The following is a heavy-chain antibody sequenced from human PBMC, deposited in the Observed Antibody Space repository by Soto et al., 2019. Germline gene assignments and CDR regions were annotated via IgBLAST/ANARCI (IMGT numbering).Heavy chain of an antibody. V-gene: IGHV4-30-2*01. CDR3: ASYYSDAEYFQH. CDR2: IYHSGST. D-gene: IGHD3-10*01. Sequence: TLSLTCAVSGGSISSGGYSWTWIRQPPGKGLEWIGYIYHSGSTYYNPSLKSRVTISVDRSKNQFSLKLSSVTAADTAVYYCASYYSDAEYFQHWGQGTMVTVSS. CDR1: GGSISSGGYS. J-gene: IGHJ1*01.